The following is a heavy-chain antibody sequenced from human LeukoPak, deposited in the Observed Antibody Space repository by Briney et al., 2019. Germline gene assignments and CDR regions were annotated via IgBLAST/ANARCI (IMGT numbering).Heavy chain of an antibody. D-gene: IGHD2-2*02. Sequence: SETLSLTCTVSGGSISSSSYYWGWIRQPPGKGLEWIGSIYYSGSTYYNPSLKSRVTISVDTSKNQFSLKLSSVTAADKAVYYCARVVPAAIGYYQHWGQGTLVTVFS. J-gene: IGHJ1*01. V-gene: IGHV4-39*01. CDR1: GGSISSSSYY. CDR3: ARVVPAAIGYYQH. CDR2: IYYSGST.